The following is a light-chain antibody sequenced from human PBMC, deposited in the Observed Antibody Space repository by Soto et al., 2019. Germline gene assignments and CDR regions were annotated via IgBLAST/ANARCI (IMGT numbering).Light chain of an antibody. V-gene: IGKV3-15*01. J-gene: IGKJ1*01. CDR3: QVYTIWPWR. CDR1: QSISYT. Sequence: EIVMRHSPATLSVSPRGRATLSCRASQSISYTLAWYQQKPGQAPRLLIYSASRGATGFPARFSGSGSGTDFTLTICSLQSEDFTVYYCQVYTIWPWRFGQGSKVDI. CDR2: SAS.